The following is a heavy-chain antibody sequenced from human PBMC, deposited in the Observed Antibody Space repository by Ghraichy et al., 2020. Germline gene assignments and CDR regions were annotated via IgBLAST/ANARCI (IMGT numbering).Heavy chain of an antibody. J-gene: IGHJ4*02. CDR1: GFTFSSYG. D-gene: IGHD3-22*01. Sequence: GGSLRLSCAASGFTFSSYGMHWVRQAPGKGLEWVAVISYDGSNKYYADSVKGRFTISRDNSKNTLYLQMNSLRAEDTAVYYCAKDLYDSSGYNYYFDYWGQGTLVTVSS. CDR3: AKDLYDSSGYNYYFDY. V-gene: IGHV3-30*18. CDR2: ISYDGSNK.